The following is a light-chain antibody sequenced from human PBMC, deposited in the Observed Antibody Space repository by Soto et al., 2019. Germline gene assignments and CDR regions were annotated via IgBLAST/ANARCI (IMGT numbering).Light chain of an antibody. J-gene: IGKJ4*01. CDR1: QSVSSGY. CDR3: QQYNKWPRT. CDR2: SAS. V-gene: IGKV3-20*01. Sequence: EIVLTQSPGTLSLSPGERATLSCRASQSVSSGYLAWYQQKPGQAPRLLIYSASSRATGIPDRFSGSGSGTDFTLTISSLQSEDFAVYYCQQYNKWPRTFGGGTKVDIK.